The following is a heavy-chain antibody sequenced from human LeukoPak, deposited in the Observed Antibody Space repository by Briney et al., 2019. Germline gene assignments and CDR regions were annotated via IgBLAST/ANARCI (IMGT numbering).Heavy chain of an antibody. V-gene: IGHV3-74*01. J-gene: IGHJ4*02. CDR2: INSDRRST. Sequence: TGGSLRLSCAASGFAFSSYAMTWVRQAPGKGLVWVSRINSDRRSTSYADSVKGRFTISRDNAKKTLYLQMNSLRVEETAVYYCARDQGGATRIDYWGQGTLVTVSS. CDR3: ARDQGGATRIDY. D-gene: IGHD1-26*01. CDR1: GFAFSSYA.